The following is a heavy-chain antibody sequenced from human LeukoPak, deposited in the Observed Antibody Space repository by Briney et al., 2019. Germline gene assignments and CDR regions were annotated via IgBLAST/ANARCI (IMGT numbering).Heavy chain of an antibody. V-gene: IGHV4-34*01. CDR2: INHSGST. J-gene: IGHJ4*02. Sequence: GSLRLSCAASGFTFNTYTMNWVRQPPGKGLEWIGEINHSGSTNYNPSLKSRVTISVDTSKNQFSLKLSSVTAADTAVYYCARHHHPLPHYYDSSGPPDYWGQGTLVTVSS. D-gene: IGHD3-22*01. CDR3: ARHHHPLPHYYDSSGPPDY. CDR1: GFTFNTYT.